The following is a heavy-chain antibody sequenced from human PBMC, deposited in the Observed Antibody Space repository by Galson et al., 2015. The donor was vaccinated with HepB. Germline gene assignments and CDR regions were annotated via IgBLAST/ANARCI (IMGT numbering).Heavy chain of an antibody. J-gene: IGHJ1*01. V-gene: IGHV3-30*04. CDR2: ISYDGSNK. CDR1: GFTFSSYA. Sequence: SLRLSCAASGFTFSSYAMHWVRQAPGKGLEWVAVISYDGSNKYYADSVKGRFTISRDNSKNTLYLQMNSLRAEDTAVYYCARAADLVVILEYFQHWGQGTLVTVSS. D-gene: IGHD3-22*01. CDR3: ARAADLVVILEYFQH.